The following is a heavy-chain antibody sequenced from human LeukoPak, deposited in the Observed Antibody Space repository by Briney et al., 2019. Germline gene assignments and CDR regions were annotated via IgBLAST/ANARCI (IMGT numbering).Heavy chain of an antibody. J-gene: IGHJ4*02. CDR1: GGSRNNYY. CDR2: IYSSGST. V-gene: IGHV4-4*07. CDR3: ARRTDY. Sequence: SETLTLTCTASGGSRNNYYWKWIRQPAGKGLEWIGHIYSSGSTNYNPSLKSRVTMSIDTSKNQFFLKLSSVTAADTAVYYCARRTDYWGQGTLVTVSS. D-gene: IGHD1-14*01.